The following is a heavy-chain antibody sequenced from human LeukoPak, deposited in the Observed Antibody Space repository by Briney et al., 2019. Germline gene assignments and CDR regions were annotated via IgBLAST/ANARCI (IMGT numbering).Heavy chain of an antibody. V-gene: IGHV1-2*02. CDR3: ARSPPYQLPGDY. J-gene: IGHJ4*02. Sequence: ASVKVSCKASGYTFAGYYMHWVRQAPGQGLEWMGWINPNSGGTNYAQKFQGRVTMTRDTSISTAYMELSRLRSDDTAVYYCARSPPYQLPGDYWGQGTLVTASS. D-gene: IGHD2-2*01. CDR1: GYTFAGYY. CDR2: INPNSGGT.